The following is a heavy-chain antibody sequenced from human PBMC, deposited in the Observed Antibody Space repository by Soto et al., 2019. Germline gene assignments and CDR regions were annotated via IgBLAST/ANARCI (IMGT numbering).Heavy chain of an antibody. V-gene: IGHV3-30-3*01. CDR3: AKDLAVAGTRDYYGMDV. Sequence: GWSLRLSCAASGFTFSSYAMHWVRQAPGKGLEWVAVISYDGSNKYYADSVKGRFTISRDNSKNTLYLQMNSLRAEETAVYYCAKDLAVAGTRDYYGMDVWGQGTTVTVSS. CDR2: ISYDGSNK. J-gene: IGHJ6*02. D-gene: IGHD6-19*01. CDR1: GFTFSSYA.